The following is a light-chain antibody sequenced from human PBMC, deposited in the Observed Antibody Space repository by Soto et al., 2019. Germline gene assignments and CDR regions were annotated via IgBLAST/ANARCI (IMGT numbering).Light chain of an antibody. CDR1: QSVSSY. Sequence: EILLTQSPATLSLSPGERATLSCRASQSVSSYLAWYQQKPGQAPRLLIYYASNSATGIPSRFSGSGSGTAFTLTISSLEPEDFAVYYCQQRSNCLFGPGTKVDIK. CDR3: QQRSNCL. CDR2: YAS. V-gene: IGKV3-11*01. J-gene: IGKJ3*01.